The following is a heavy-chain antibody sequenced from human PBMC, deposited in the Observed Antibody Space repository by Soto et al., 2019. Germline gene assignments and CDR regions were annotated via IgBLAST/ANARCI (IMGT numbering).Heavy chain of an antibody. J-gene: IGHJ2*01. CDR1: GFTFSSYG. CDR3: ARVNLEWHCDL. Sequence: QVQLVESGGGVVQPGRSLRLSCAASGFTFSSYGMHWVRQAPDKGLEWVAVVWYDGSNKYYADSVKGRFTISRDNSKNTLYLQRNSLRAEDTAVYYCARVNLEWHCDLWGRGTLVTVSS. CDR2: VWYDGSNK. V-gene: IGHV3-33*01.